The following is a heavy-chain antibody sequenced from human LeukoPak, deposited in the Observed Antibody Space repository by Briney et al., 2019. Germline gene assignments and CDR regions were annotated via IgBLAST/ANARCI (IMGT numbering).Heavy chain of an antibody. CDR2: IYYSGST. J-gene: IGHJ6*03. CDR1: GGSISSYY. V-gene: IGHV4-59*01. CDR3: AREAPLYCSSTSCYTYCYYYMDV. D-gene: IGHD2-2*02. Sequence: SETLSLTCTVSGGSISSYYWSWIRQPPGKGLEWIGYIYYSGSTNYNPSLKSRVTISVDTSKNQFSLKLSSVTAADTAVYYCAREAPLYCSSTSCYTYCYYYMDVWGKGTTVTVSS.